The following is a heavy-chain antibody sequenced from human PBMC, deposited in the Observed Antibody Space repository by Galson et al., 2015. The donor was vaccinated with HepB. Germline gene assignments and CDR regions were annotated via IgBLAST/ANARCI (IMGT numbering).Heavy chain of an antibody. CDR3: ALDSSSSLRSAFDI. CDR2: MNPNSGNT. Sequence: SVKVSCKASGYTFTSYDINWVRQATGQGLEWMGWMNPNSGNTGYAQKFQGRVTMTRNTSISTAYMELSSLRSEDTAVYYCALDSSSSLRSAFDIWGQGTMVTVSS. J-gene: IGHJ3*02. D-gene: IGHD6-6*01. CDR1: GYTFTSYD. V-gene: IGHV1-8*01.